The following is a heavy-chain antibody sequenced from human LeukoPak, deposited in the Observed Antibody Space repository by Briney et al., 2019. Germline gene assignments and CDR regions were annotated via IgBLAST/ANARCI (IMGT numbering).Heavy chain of an antibody. J-gene: IGHJ4*02. D-gene: IGHD4-17*01. CDR3: ATRKSTVTTEFDN. CDR2: ISVHNGNT. CDR1: GYTFSSYG. V-gene: IGHV1-18*01. Sequence: ASVTVSCKASGYTFSSYGITWVRQAPGQGLEWMGWISVHNGNTDYAQEFQGRLTMTTDTSTSTAYMEVRSLRSGDTAVYYCATRKSTVTTEFDNWGQGTLVIVSS.